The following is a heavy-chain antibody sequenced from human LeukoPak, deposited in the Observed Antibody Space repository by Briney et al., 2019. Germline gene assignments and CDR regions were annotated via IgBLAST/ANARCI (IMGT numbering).Heavy chain of an antibody. V-gene: IGHV3-53*01. CDR2: IYSAGST. CDR3: ARRAGAYTHPYDY. Sequence: GGSLTLSCTVSGFTVSSNSMSWVRQAPGKGLEWVSFIYSAGSTHYSDSVKGRFTISIDNSKNTLYLQMNSLRAEDTAVYYCARRAGAYTHPYDYWGQGTLVTVS. CDR1: GFTVSSNS. D-gene: IGHD3-16*01. J-gene: IGHJ4*02.